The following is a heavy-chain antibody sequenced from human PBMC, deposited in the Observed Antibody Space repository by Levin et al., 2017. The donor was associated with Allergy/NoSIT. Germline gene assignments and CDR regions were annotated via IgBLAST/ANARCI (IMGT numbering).Heavy chain of an antibody. CDR2: IIPNLHTA. Sequence: PGESLKISCKTSGGSFSNYALHWVRQAPGQGLEWIGGIIPNLHTAFYGQNFQGRVTITADESTSTADMELRSLRSEDTAMYFCARNLIPTNYGPPGDFWGQGTLVTVSS. CDR3: ARNLIPTNYGPPGDF. D-gene: IGHD3-16*01. V-gene: IGHV1-69*01. J-gene: IGHJ4*02. CDR1: GGSFSNYA.